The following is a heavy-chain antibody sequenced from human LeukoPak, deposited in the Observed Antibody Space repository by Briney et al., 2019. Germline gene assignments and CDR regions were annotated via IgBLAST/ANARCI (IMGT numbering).Heavy chain of an antibody. CDR3: ARDKYYYDSSGGGYYFDY. D-gene: IGHD3-22*01. CDR2: ISWDGGST. Sequence: GGSLRLSCAASGFTFDDYAMHWVRQAPGKGLEWVSLISWDGGSTYYADSVKGRFTISRDNAKNSLYLQMNSLRAEDTAVYYCARDKYYYDSSGGGYYFDYWGQGTLVTVSS. J-gene: IGHJ4*02. CDR1: GFTFDDYA. V-gene: IGHV3-43D*03.